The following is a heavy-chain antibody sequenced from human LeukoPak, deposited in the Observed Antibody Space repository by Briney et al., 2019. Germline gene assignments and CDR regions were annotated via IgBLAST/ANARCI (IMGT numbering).Heavy chain of an antibody. V-gene: IGHV3-74*01. J-gene: IGHJ3*02. D-gene: IGHD5/OR15-5a*01. CDR2: IKSDGSST. CDR1: GFTFSSYW. Sequence: GGSLRLSCAASGFTFSSYWTHWVRQAPGKGLVWVSRIKSDGSSTSYADSVKDRFTISRDNAKNTLYLQMNSLRAEDTAVYYCARSTMSNVFDIWGQGTMVTVSS. CDR3: ARSTMSNVFDI.